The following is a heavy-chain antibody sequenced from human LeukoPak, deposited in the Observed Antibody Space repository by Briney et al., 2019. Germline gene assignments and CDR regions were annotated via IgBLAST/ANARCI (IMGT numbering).Heavy chain of an antibody. D-gene: IGHD3-10*01. Sequence: PGGSLRLSCAASGFTFSSYEMNWVRQATGEGLDWVSYISSSGTTVYYADSVEGRFTISRDNAKNSLYLHMHSLRDDDTAVYYCARSTKGDSDHWGQGTLVTVSS. J-gene: IGHJ4*02. V-gene: IGHV3-48*03. CDR2: ISSSGTTV. CDR3: ARSTKGDSDH. CDR1: GFTFSSYE.